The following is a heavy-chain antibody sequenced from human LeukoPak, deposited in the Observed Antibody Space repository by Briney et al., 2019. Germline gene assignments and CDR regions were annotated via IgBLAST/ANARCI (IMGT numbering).Heavy chain of an antibody. CDR1: GGSFSGYY. V-gene: IGHV4-34*01. Sequence: SETLSLTCAVYGGSFSGYYWSWIRQPPGKGLEWIGEINHSGSTNYNPSLKSRVTISVGTSKNQFSLKLSSVTAADTAVYYCARGGLLQAFDIWGQGTMVTVSS. CDR2: INHSGST. D-gene: IGHD2-15*01. J-gene: IGHJ3*02. CDR3: ARGGLLQAFDI.